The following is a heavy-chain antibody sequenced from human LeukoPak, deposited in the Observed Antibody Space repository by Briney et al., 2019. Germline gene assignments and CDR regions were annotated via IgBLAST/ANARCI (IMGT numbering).Heavy chain of an antibody. CDR2: FDSEDGET. CDR1: GYTLTELS. D-gene: IGHD3-10*01. CDR3: ATGEAYYYGSGSYYYFDY. V-gene: IGHV1-24*01. Sequence: ASVKVSCKVSGYTLTELSMHWVRQAPGKGLEWMGGFDSEDGETIYAQKFQGRVTMTEDTSTDTAYMELSSLRSEDTAVYYCATGEAYYYGSGSYYYFDYWGQGTLVTVSS. J-gene: IGHJ4*02.